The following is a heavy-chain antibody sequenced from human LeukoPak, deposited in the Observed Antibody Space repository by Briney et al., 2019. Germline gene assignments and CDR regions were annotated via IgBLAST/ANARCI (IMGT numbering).Heavy chain of an antibody. CDR3: ARDRVVPAAFDY. J-gene: IGHJ4*02. CDR2: ISYDGSNK. CDR1: GFTFSSYG. V-gene: IGHV3-30*19. Sequence: GGSLRLSCAASGFTFSSYGMHWVRQAPGKGLEWVAVISYDGSNKYYADSVKGRFTISRDNSKNTLYLQMNSLRAEDTAVYYCARDRVVPAAFDYWGQGTLVTVSS. D-gene: IGHD2-2*01.